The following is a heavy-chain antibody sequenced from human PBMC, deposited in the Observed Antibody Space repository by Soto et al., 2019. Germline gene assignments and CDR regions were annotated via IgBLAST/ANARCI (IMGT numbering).Heavy chain of an antibody. CDR3: ARGPTDYYDNSANYFLDY. CDR1: GYTFITYG. Sequence: QVPLVQSGAEVKKPGASVKVSCKASGYTFITYGVSWVRQAPGQGLDWLGWISTYNGNTRYAERLQGRVTMTTDTTTNTAYMELRNLRSDDTAVYYCARGPTDYYDNSANYFLDYWGRGTLVTVSS. J-gene: IGHJ4*02. V-gene: IGHV1-18*01. D-gene: IGHD3-22*01. CDR2: ISTYNGNT.